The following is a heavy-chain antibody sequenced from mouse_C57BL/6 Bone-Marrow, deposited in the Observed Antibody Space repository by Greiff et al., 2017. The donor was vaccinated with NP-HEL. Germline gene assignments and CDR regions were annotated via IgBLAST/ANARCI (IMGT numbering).Heavy chain of an antibody. CDR3: ARRAGNWYFDV. J-gene: IGHJ1*03. D-gene: IGHD3-3*01. V-gene: IGHV1-76*01. Sequence: QVQLQQSGAELVRPGASVKLSCKASGYTFTDYYINWVKQRPGQGLEWIARIYPGSGNTYYNEKFKGKATLTAEKSSSTAYMQLSSLTSEDSAVYFCARRAGNWYFDVWGTGTTVTVSS. CDR1: GYTFTDYY. CDR2: IYPGSGNT.